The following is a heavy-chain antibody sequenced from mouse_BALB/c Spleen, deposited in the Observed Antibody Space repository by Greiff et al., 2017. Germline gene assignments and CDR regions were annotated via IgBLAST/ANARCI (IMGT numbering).Heavy chain of an antibody. CDR1: GFTFSSYY. D-gene: IGHD2-10*01. Sequence: EVKLVESGGGLVKLGGSLKLSCAASGFTFSSYYMSWVRQTPEKRLELVAAINSNGGSTYYPDTVKGRFTISRDNAKNTLYLQMSSLKSEDTALYYCARVPYYGAAMDYWGQGTSVTVSS. CDR2: INSNGGST. J-gene: IGHJ4*01. CDR3: ARVPYYGAAMDY. V-gene: IGHV5-6-2*01.